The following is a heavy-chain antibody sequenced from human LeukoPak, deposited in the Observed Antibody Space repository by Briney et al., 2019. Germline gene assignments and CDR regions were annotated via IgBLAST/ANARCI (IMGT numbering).Heavy chain of an antibody. V-gene: IGHV3-48*01. CDR3: ARTTMTTVTNYYYYYMDV. J-gene: IGHJ6*03. CDR2: ISSSSSTT. CDR1: GFTFSTYA. D-gene: IGHD4-17*01. Sequence: GGSLRLSCAASGFTFSTYAMSWVRQAPGKGLEWVSYISSSSSTTFYADSVKGRFTISRDNAKNSLYLQMNSLRAEDTAVYYCARTTMTTVTNYYYYYMDVWGKGTTVTVSS.